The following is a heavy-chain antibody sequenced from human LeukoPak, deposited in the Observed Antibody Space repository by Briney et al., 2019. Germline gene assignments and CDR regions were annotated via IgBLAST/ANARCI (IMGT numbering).Heavy chain of an antibody. J-gene: IGHJ5*02. D-gene: IGHD7-27*01. CDR2: IYHSGST. CDR1: GGSISSGGYY. CDR3: ARAKFPGNWFDP. V-gene: IGHV4-30-2*01. Sequence: SQTLSLTCTVSGGSISSGGYYWSWIRQPPGKGLEWIGYIYHSGSTYYNPSLKSRVTISVDRSKNQFSLKLSSVTAADTAVYYCARAKFPGNWFDPWGQGTLVTVSS.